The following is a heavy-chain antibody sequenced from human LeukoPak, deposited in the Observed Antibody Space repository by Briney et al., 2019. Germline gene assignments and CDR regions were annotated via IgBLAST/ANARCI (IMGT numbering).Heavy chain of an antibody. Sequence: GGSLSLSCAASEFTFSTYAMSWVRQAPGKGLEWVSAIGSGGGATYYADSVKGRFTVSRDNSKNTLYLQMNSLRAEDTAVYYCARRLVAAATRVFDYWGQGTLVTVSS. CDR2: IGSGGGAT. V-gene: IGHV3-23*01. CDR3: ARRLVAAATRVFDY. J-gene: IGHJ4*02. CDR1: EFTFSTYA. D-gene: IGHD2-15*01.